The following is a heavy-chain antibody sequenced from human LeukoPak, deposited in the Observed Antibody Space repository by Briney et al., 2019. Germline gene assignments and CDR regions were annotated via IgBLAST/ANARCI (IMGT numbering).Heavy chain of an antibody. V-gene: IGHV1-18*01. CDR3: ARAATSYSYGAYWY. CDR2: ISAYNGNT. D-gene: IGHD3-16*01. J-gene: IGHJ4*02. CDR1: GYTFTSYG. Sequence: GASVKVSCKASGYTFTSYGIIWVRQAPGQGLEWLGWISAYNGNTNYAQKVQGRVTMTTDTSTSTAYMELRRLRSDDTAVYYCARAATSYSYGAYWYWGQGTLVTVSS.